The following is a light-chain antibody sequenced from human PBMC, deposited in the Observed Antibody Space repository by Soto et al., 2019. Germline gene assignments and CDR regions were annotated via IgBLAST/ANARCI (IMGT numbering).Light chain of an antibody. V-gene: IGKV3D-15*01. CDR3: QQDSIWHT. Sequence: EIVMTQSPATLSVFPGERATLSCRASQSVSSNLAWYQQKPGQAPRLLMYGASTRATGIPARFSGSGSGTEFTLTISSLQSEDFAVYYCQQDSIWHTFGQGTKVEIK. CDR1: QSVSSN. CDR2: GAS. J-gene: IGKJ1*01.